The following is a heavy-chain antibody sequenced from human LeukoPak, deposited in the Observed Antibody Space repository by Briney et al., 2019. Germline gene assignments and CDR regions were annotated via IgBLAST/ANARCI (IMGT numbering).Heavy chain of an antibody. CDR3: ARDSDYDSYHYYYMDV. CDR2: IYYSGST. V-gene: IGHV4-59*13. CDR1: GDSISSYY. Sequence: PSETLSLTCTVPGDSISSYYWSWIRQPPGKGLEWIGYIYYSGSTNYNPSLKSRVTISVDTSKNQFSLKLSSVTAADTAVYYCARDSDYDSYHYYYMDVWGKGTTVTVSS. D-gene: IGHD5-12*01. J-gene: IGHJ6*03.